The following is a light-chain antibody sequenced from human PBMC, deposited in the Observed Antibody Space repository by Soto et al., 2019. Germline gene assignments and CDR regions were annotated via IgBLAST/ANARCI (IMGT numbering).Light chain of an antibody. V-gene: IGKV3-20*01. J-gene: IGKJ5*01. CDR1: QSVSSSY. CDR2: GAS. Sequence: EIVLTHSPATLSVSPCEGATLSWSASQSVSSSYLAWYQQKPGQAPRLLIYGASSRATGIPDRFSGSGSGTDFTLTISRLEPEDFAVYYCQQYGSSPITFGQGTRLEIK. CDR3: QQYGSSPIT.